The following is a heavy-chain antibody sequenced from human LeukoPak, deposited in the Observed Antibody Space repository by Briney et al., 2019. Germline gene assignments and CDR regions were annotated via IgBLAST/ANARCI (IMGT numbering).Heavy chain of an antibody. J-gene: IGHJ4*02. D-gene: IGHD3-22*01. Sequence: ETLSLTCIVSGGSISSHYWSWIRQPPGKGLEYIGYIYYSGSTDYNPSLKSRVTISLDTSKNQFSLNLSSVTAADTAVYYCARRSGVLDSRDSRYHFDHWGQGTLVTVSS. CDR2: IYYSGST. CDR3: ARRSGVLDSRDSRYHFDH. CDR1: GGSISSHY. V-gene: IGHV4-59*11.